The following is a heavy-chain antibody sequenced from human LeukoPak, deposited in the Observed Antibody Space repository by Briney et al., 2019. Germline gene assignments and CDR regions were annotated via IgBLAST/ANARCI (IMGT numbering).Heavy chain of an antibody. Sequence: GGSLRLSCEASGFTFHDSYMTWIRQAPGKGLEWVSFISNSGDSIYYADSVKGRFITSRDNAKSSLYLQMNSLRAEDTAVYYCAKSGYNRFDYWGQGTLVTVSS. CDR2: ISNSGDSI. D-gene: IGHD5-24*01. CDR1: GFTFHDSY. V-gene: IGHV3-11*01. J-gene: IGHJ4*02. CDR3: AKSGYNRFDY.